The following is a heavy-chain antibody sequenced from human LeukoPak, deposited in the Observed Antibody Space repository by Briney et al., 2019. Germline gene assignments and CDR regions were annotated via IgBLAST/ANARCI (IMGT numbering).Heavy chain of an antibody. CDR3: ASYSGSYYGSFDP. D-gene: IGHD1-26*01. CDR2: ISGSGGST. J-gene: IGHJ5*02. V-gene: IGHV3-23*01. CDR1: GFPFISYA. Sequence: GSLLLSCAASGFPFISYAMSWVRPAPGEGLEWVSAISGSGGSTYYADSVKGRFTISRDNSKNTLYLQMNSLRAEDTAVYYCASYSGSYYGSFDPWGQGTLVTVSS.